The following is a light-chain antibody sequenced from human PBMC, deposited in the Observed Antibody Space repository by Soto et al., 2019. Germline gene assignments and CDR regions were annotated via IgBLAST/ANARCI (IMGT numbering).Light chain of an antibody. CDR2: SAS. CDR3: QQSHDVPLS. J-gene: IGKJ1*01. V-gene: IGKV1-39*01. Sequence: DIQMTQSPSSLSASIGARVTIACRASQTIHSYLNWYQQKPGKAPKLLISSASSLQSGVPSRFSGGGFGTDFTLTISSPQPEDFATYYCQQSHDVPLSFGQGTKVEI. CDR1: QTIHSY.